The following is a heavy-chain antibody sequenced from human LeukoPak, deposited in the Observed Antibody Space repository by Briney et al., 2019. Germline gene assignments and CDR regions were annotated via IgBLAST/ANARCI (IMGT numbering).Heavy chain of an antibody. V-gene: IGHV3-53*01. CDR2: IYSSGSA. J-gene: IGHJ5*02. Sequence: PGGSLRLSGAASGFTVSSNFMSWVRQAPGKGLEWVSVIYSSGSAFYADSVKGRFTIFRDSSKNTVHLQMDDLRADDTAVYYCARWTYPWGQGTLVTVSS. CDR3: ARWTYP. CDR1: GFTVSSNF. D-gene: IGHD3/OR15-3a*01.